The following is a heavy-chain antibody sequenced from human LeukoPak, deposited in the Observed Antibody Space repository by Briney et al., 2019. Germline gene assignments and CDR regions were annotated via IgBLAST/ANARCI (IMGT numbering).Heavy chain of an antibody. CDR2: IYYSGST. J-gene: IGHJ6*03. CDR3: ARTRTTLYYYYYMDV. V-gene: IGHV4-39*07. CDR1: GGSISSSSHY. D-gene: IGHD4-11*01. Sequence: SETLSLTCTVSGGSISSSSHYWGWIRQPPGKGLEWIGSIYYSGSTYYNPSLKSRVTISVDTSKNQFSLKLSSVTAADTAVYYCARTRTTLYYYYYMDVWGKGTTVTVSS.